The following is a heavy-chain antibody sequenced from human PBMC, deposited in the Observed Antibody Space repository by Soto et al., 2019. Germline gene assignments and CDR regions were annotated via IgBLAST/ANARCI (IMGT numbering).Heavy chain of an antibody. V-gene: IGHV3-33*01. CDR2: IWYDGSNK. D-gene: IGHD6-19*01. CDR1: GFTFSSYG. J-gene: IGHJ5*02. CDR3: ARESYSSGGDPYGYAFDP. Sequence: GGSLRLSCAASGFTFSSYGMHWVRQAPGKGLEWVAVIWYDGSNKYYADSVKGRFTISRDNSKNTLYLQMNSLRAEDTDVYYCARESYSSGGDPYGYAFDPWGQGTLVTVSS.